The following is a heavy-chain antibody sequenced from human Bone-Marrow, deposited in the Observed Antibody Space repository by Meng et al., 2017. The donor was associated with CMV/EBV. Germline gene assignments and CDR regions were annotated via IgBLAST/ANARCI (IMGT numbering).Heavy chain of an antibody. V-gene: IGHV3-30*02. CDR1: GFTFSSYG. D-gene: IGHD2-2*02. J-gene: IGHJ6*02. CDR3: ARDRTDCSSTSCYTDGMDV. Sequence: GESLKISCAASGFTFSSYGMHWVRQAPGKGLEWVAFIRYDGSNKYYADSVKGRFTISRDNSKNTLYLQMNSLRAEDTAVYYCARDRTDCSSTSCYTDGMDVWGQGTTVTVS. CDR2: IRYDGSNK.